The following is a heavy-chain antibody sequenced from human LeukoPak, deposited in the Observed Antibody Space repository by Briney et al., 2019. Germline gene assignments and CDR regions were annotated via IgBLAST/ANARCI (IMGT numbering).Heavy chain of an antibody. CDR3: ARVIFGVDSSGYSGGFDY. CDR2: IIPIFGTA. CDR1: GGTFSSYA. V-gene: IGHV1-69*05. Sequence: SVKVSFKASGGTFSSYAISWVRQAPGQGLDWMGGIIPIFGTANYAQKFQVRVTITTDESTSTDYMQLSSLRSEDTAVYYCARVIFGVDSSGYSGGFDYWGQGTLVTVSS. J-gene: IGHJ4*02. D-gene: IGHD3-22*01.